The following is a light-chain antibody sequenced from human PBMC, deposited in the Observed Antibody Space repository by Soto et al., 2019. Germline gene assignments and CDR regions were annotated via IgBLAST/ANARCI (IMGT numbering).Light chain of an antibody. CDR2: DAS. Sequence: PATLSLSPRGSATLSCRASQSVSRYLAWYQQKPGQALRLLIYDASKRAAGIPARFSGSGSGTDFTLTISSLEPEDFAVYYCHQRSNWPLTFGGGTKLEIK. CDR1: QSVSRY. J-gene: IGKJ4*01. CDR3: HQRSNWPLT. V-gene: IGKV3-11*01.